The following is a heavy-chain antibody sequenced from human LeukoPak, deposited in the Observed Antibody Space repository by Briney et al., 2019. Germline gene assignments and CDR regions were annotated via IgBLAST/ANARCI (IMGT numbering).Heavy chain of an antibody. V-gene: IGHV3-23*01. CDR3: AKWGLYCSSTSCYAPFQH. CDR1: GFTFSSYA. D-gene: IGHD2-2*01. CDR2: ISGSGGST. J-gene: IGHJ1*01. Sequence: GGSLRLSCAASGFTFSSYAMSWVRQAPGEGLEWVSAISGSGGSTYYADSVKGRFTISRDNSKNTLYLQMNSLRAEDTAVYYCAKWGLYCSSTSCYAPFQHWGQGTLVTVSS.